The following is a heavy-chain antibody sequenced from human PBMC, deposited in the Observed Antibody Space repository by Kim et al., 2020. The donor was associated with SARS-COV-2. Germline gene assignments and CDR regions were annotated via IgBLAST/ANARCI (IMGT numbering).Heavy chain of an antibody. CDR2: ISYIGNT. V-gene: IGHV4-59*01. Sequence: SETLSLTCTVSGGSINSFYWSWTRQPPGKGLEWICYISYIGNTNYNPSPKSRVTISVDTSKNQFSLKLSSVTAADTAVYYCARASGAVTTFYYHGMDVWG. CDR3: ARASGAVTTFYYHGMDV. CDR1: GGSINSFY. J-gene: IGHJ6*01. D-gene: IGHD4-4*01.